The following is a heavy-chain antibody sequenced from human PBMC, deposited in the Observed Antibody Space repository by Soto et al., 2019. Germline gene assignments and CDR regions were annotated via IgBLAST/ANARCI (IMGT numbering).Heavy chain of an antibody. J-gene: IGHJ6*03. Sequence: SDTLSLTCSVSGGSISGLYWSWVRQPPGRGLEWIGWIYYSGTTNYNPSLKSRVTISVDTSKNQFSLKLSSVTAADTAIYYCARLRNPYFMDVWGKGTTVTVSS. CDR2: IYYSGTT. D-gene: IGHD1-1*01. V-gene: IGHV4-59*08. CDR3: ARLRNPYFMDV. CDR1: GGSISGLY.